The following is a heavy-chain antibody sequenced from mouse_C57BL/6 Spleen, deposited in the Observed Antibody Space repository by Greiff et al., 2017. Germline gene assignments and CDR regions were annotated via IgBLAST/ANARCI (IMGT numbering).Heavy chain of an antibody. CDR3: ARDDYSNYDYAMDY. Sequence: EVHLVESGGGLVKPGGSLKLSCAASGFTFSDYGMHWVCQAPEKGLEWVAYISSGSSTIYYADTVKGRFTISRDNAKNTLFLQMTSLRSEDTAMYYCARDDYSNYDYAMDYWGQGTSVTVSS. J-gene: IGHJ4*01. D-gene: IGHD2-5*01. V-gene: IGHV5-17*01. CDR2: ISSGSSTI. CDR1: GFTFSDYG.